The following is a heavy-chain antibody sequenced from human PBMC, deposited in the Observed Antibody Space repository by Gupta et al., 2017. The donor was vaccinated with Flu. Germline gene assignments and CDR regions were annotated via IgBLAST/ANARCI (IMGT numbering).Heavy chain of an antibody. D-gene: IGHD6-19*01. J-gene: IGHJ5*02. CDR3: ARDRSGRGIAVAGTSGWFDP. CDR2: IYYSGST. CDR1: GGSISSYY. Sequence: QVQLQESGSGLVKPSETLSLTCTVPGGSISSYYWSWIRQPPGKGLEWIGYIYYSGSTNYNPSLKSRVTISVDTSKNQFSLKLSSVTAADTAVYYCARDRSGRGIAVAGTSGWFDPWGQGTLVTVSS. V-gene: IGHV4-59*01.